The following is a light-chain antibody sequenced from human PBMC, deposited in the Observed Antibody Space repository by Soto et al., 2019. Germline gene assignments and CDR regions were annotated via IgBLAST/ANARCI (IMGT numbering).Light chain of an antibody. V-gene: IGLV2-14*01. CDR1: SSDVGGYNY. CDR3: SSYTSSTTQI. CDR2: DVT. Sequence: QSVLTQPASVSVSPGQSITISCTGTSSDVGGYNYVSWYQQHPGKAPKLMIYDVTNRPSGVSNRFSGSKSGNTASLTISGLQAEDEADYYCSSYTSSTTQIFGIGTKVTVL. J-gene: IGLJ1*01.